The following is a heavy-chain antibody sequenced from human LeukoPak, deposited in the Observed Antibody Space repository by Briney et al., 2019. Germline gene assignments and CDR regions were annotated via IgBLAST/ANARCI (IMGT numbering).Heavy chain of an antibody. CDR1: GYTFTSYG. Sequence: ASVKVSCKASGYTFTSYGISWVRQAPGQGLEWMGWISAYNGNTNYAQKLQGRVTMTTDTSTSTAYMEPRSLRPDDTAVYYCAGVPAGWQQLPGDYWGQGTLVTVSS. D-gene: IGHD6-13*01. J-gene: IGHJ4*02. CDR2: ISAYNGNT. CDR3: AGVPAGWQQLPGDY. V-gene: IGHV1-18*01.